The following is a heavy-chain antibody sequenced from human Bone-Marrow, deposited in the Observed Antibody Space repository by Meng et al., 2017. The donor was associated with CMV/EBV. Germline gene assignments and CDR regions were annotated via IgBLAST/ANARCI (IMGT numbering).Heavy chain of an antibody. CDR2: INPSGGST. D-gene: IGHD6-6*01. Sequence: ASVKVSCKASGYTFTSYYMHWVRQAPGQGLEWMGIINPSGGSTSYAQKFQGRVTMTRDTSTSTVYMELSSLRSEDTAVYYCAREHSSSDYYYGMDVGGQGTTVTVSS. J-gene: IGHJ6*02. V-gene: IGHV1-46*01. CDR1: GYTFTSYY. CDR3: AREHSSSDYYYGMDV.